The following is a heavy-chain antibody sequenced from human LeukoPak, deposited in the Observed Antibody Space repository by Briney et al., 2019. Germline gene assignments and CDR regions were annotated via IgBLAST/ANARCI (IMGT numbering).Heavy chain of an antibody. CDR3: ARLDRGSNAFDI. V-gene: IGHV3-21*01. D-gene: IGHD2-2*03. Sequence: GGSLRLSCAASGFTFSSYSMNWVRQAPGKGLEWVSSISSSSSYIYYADSVKGRFTISRDNAKNSLYLQMNSLRAEDTAVYYCARLDRGSNAFDIWGQGTMVTVSS. CDR2: ISSSSSYI. J-gene: IGHJ3*02. CDR1: GFTFSSYS.